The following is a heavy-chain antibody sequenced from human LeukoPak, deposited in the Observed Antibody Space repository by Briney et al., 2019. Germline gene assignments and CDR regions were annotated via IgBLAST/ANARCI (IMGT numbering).Heavy chain of an antibody. D-gene: IGHD5-24*01. CDR1: GYTFTNNL. CDR2: INPSGDNT. J-gene: IGHJ5*02. CDR3: ARDISVRDAAWWFNP. V-gene: IGHV1-46*01. Sequence: ASVKVSCKASGYTFTNNLMHWVRQAPGQGLEWIGIINPSGDNTWYAQKFQGRVTMTRDMATSTDYLEVSSLRSEDTAVYYCARDISVRDAAWWFNPWGQGTLVTVSS.